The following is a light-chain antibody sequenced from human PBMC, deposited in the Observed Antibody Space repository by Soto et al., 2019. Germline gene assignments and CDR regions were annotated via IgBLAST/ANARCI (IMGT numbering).Light chain of an antibody. V-gene: IGKV3-20*01. CDR1: QSVSSSY. Sequence: EIVLTQSPGNLSLSPGERATLSCRASQSVSSSYLAWYQQKPGQAPRPLIYGASSRATGIPDRFSGSGSGTDFTLTISRLEPEDFEVYYCQQYGSSPPYTFGQGTKLEIK. CDR3: QQYGSSPPYT. J-gene: IGKJ2*01. CDR2: GAS.